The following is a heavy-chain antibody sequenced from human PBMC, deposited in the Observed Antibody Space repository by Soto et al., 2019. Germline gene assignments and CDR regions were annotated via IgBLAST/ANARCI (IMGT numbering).Heavy chain of an antibody. CDR1: GGSISSSSYY. Sequence: SETLSLTCTVSGGSISSSSYYWCWIRQPPGKGLEWIGSIYYSGSTYYNPSLKSRVTISVDTSKNQFSLKLSSVTAADTAVYYCARLYYDILTGYRGAVDYWGQGTLVTVSS. V-gene: IGHV4-39*07. J-gene: IGHJ4*02. CDR3: ARLYYDILTGYRGAVDY. CDR2: IYYSGST. D-gene: IGHD3-9*01.